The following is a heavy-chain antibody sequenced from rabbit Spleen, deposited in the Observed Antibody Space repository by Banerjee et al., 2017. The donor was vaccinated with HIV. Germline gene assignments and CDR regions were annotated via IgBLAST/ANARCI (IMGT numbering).Heavy chain of an antibody. V-gene: IGHV1S40*01. CDR3: ARDAGSGPYIDGYFSL. CDR2: IYTGNYKT. Sequence: QTLEESGGDLVKPGASLTLTCTASGFDLSNSYYIYWVRQAPGKGLEWIACIYTGNYKTYYASWAKGRFTISKTSSTTVTLQMTSLTVADTATYFCARDAGSGPYIDGYFSLWGQGTLVTVS. J-gene: IGHJ4*01. CDR1: GFDLSNSYY. D-gene: IGHD8-1*01.